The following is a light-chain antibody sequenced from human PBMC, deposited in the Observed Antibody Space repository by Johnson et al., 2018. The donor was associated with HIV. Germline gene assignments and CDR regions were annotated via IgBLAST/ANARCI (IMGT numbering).Light chain of an antibody. CDR2: EHN. V-gene: IGLV1-51*02. CDR3: GTLDKSRNTCAV. Sequence: QSVLTQPPSVSAAPGQKVTISCSGSSSNIGNNYVSWYQLLPGTAPKLLIYEHNKRPSWIPDRFSGSKSGTSATLGIAGLQTGDEADYYCGTLDKSRNTCAVFGTGTKVTVL. J-gene: IGLJ1*01. CDR1: SSNIGNNY.